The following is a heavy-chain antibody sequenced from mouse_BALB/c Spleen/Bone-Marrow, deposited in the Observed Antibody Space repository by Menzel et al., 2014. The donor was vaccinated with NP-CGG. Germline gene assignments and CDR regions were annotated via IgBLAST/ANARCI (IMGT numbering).Heavy chain of an antibody. CDR1: GFNIKDTY. CDR2: IDPANGNT. Sequence: EVQLQQSGAELVKPGASVKLSCTASGFNIKDTYMHWVKQRPEQGLEWIGRIDPANGNTKYDPKFQGKATITADTSSNTAYLQLSSLTSEDTAVYYCARGLLQYFYAIDYWGQGTSVPVSS. CDR3: ARGLLQYFYAIDY. J-gene: IGHJ4*01. V-gene: IGHV14-3*02. D-gene: IGHD2-3*01.